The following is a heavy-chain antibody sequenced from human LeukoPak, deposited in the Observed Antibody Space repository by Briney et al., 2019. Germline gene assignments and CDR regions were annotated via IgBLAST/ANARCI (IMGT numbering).Heavy chain of an antibody. V-gene: IGHV4-38-2*02. CDR1: GYSISSGYY. CDR2: IYHSGSL. Sequence: SETLSLTCSVSGYSISSGYYWAWIRLTPGKGLEWIGIIYHSGSLYYNPSLRRRVTISVDTSKNQFSLKVNSMTAADTAVYYCARPTSSNYAGFFFDFWSQGTLVTVSS. J-gene: IGHJ4*02. CDR3: ARPTSSNYAGFFFDF. D-gene: IGHD4-11*01.